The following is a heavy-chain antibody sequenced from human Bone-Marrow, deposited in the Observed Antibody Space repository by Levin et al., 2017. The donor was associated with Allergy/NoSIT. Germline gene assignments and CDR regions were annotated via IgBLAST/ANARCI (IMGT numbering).Heavy chain of an antibody. D-gene: IGHD2-15*01. CDR3: ARSCSGGTCYPLQNFHY. Sequence: GESLKISCQVSGYTFTNYWIGWVRQMPGKGLEWMGNIYPFDSDTRYSPSFQGQVTMSVDKSIGTAYLQWSSLKAADTAVYYCARSCSGGTCYPLQNFHYWGQGTLVTVSS. V-gene: IGHV5-51*01. CDR1: GYTFTNYW. CDR2: IYPFDSDT. J-gene: IGHJ4*02.